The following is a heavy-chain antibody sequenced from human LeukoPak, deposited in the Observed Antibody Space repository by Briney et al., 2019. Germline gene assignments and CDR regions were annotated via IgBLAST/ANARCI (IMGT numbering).Heavy chain of an antibody. CDR1: GGSISSSSYY. CDR3: ARQLGYCSSTSCYADKVDY. V-gene: IGHV4-39*01. CDR2: IYYSGST. D-gene: IGHD2-2*01. Sequence: SETLSLTCTVSGGSISSSSYYWGWIRQPPGKGLEWIGSIYYSGSTHYNLSLKSRVTISVDTSKNQFSLKLSSVTAADTAVYYCARQLGYCSSTSCYADKVDYWGQGTLVTVSS. J-gene: IGHJ4*02.